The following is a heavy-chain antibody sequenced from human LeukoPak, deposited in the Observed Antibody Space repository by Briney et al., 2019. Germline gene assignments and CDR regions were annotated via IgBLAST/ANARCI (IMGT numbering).Heavy chain of an antibody. D-gene: IGHD3-3*01. CDR3: ARAQDRSITIFGVVADY. J-gene: IGHJ4*02. Sequence: ASVKVSCKASGYTFTSYDINWVRQATGQGLEWMGWMNPNSGNTGYAQKFQGRVTMTTDASTSTAYMELRSLRSDDTAVYYCARAQDRSITIFGVVADYWGQGTLVTVSS. V-gene: IGHV1-8*01. CDR2: MNPNSGNT. CDR1: GYTFTSYD.